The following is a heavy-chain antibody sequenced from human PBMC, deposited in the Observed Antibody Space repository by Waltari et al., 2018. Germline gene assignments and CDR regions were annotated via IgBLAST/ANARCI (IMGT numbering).Heavy chain of an antibody. CDR1: GYTLPEFS. D-gene: IGHD3-10*01. CDR3: ATGGGDSSGGFEP. V-gene: IGHV1-24*01. Sequence: QVQLVQSGAEVKTPGASVKVSFTVSGYTLPEFSMHWVRQAPGKGLEWMGGFDPEDGETIYAQKFQGRVTMTEDTSTDTAYMELSSLRSEDTAVYYCATGGGDSSGGFEPWGQGTLVTVSS. CDR2: FDPEDGET. J-gene: IGHJ5*02.